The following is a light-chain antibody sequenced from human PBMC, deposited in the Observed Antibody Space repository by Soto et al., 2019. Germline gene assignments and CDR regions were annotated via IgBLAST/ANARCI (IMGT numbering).Light chain of an antibody. CDR3: QQYGISQNT. CDR2: GAS. CDR1: QSVSSGY. Sequence: ETVMTKSPGPLSLSPGERATLSCRARQSVSSGYLAWYQQKPGQAPRLLIFGASNTAPGIPDRFTGSGSGTDFTLTISRLEPEDFAVYYCQQYGISQNTFGQGTKLEI. J-gene: IGKJ2*01. V-gene: IGKV3-20*01.